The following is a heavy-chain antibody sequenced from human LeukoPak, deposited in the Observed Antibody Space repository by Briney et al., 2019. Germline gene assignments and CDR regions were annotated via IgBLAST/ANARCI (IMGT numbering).Heavy chain of an antibody. J-gene: IGHJ4*02. CDR1: GDSISNYNW. CDR3: ARGRYLTTGGGAAAGFLDY. V-gene: IGHV4-4*02. CDR2: IYYSGST. D-gene: IGHD6-13*01. Sequence: SGTLSLTCTVSGDSISNYNWWSWVRQPPGKGLEWIGSIYYSGSTNYNPSLKSRVTISVDTSQKQFSLRLSSVTAADTAVYYCARGRYLTTGGGAAAGFLDYWGQGTLVTVSS.